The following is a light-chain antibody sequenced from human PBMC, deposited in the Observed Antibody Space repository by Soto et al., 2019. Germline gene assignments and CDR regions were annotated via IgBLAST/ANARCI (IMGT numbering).Light chain of an antibody. V-gene: IGKV1-39*01. CDR1: QSIVRN. J-gene: IGKJ1*01. CDR3: QQYYRWPQT. Sequence: IQMTQSPSSLSASVGDRVTITCRASQSIVRNLNWYQQKPGKAPELLIYTASNLESGVPSRFSGSGSGTEFTLTISSLQSEDFAVYYCQQYYRWPQTFGQGTKVDIK. CDR2: TAS.